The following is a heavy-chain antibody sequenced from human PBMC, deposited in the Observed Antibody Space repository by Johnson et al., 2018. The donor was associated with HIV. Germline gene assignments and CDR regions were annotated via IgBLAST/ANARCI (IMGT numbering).Heavy chain of an antibody. CDR1: GFTFSSYE. CDR2: ISSSGSTI. Sequence: VQLVESGGGLVQPGGSLRLSCAASGFTFSSYEMNWVRQAPGKGLEWVSYISSSGSTIYYADSVKGRFTISRDNAENSLYLQMNSLRAEDTAVYYCARGGYRGYLGGHYAFDIWGQGTMVTVSS. V-gene: IGHV3-48*03. CDR3: ARGGYRGYLGGHYAFDI. J-gene: IGHJ3*02. D-gene: IGHD5-12*01.